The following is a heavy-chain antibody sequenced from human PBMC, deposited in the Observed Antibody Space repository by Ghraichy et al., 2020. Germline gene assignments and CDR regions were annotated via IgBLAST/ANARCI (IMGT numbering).Heavy chain of an antibody. D-gene: IGHD6-6*01. CDR3: ASLYSSSSEYFQH. CDR1: GGSISSSSYY. V-gene: IGHV4-39*01. Sequence: SETLSLTCTVSGGSISSSSYYWGWIRQPPGKGLEWIGSIYYSGSTYYNPSLKSRVTISVDTSKNQFSLKLSSVTAADTAVYYCASLYSSSSEYFQHWGQGTLVTVSS. J-gene: IGHJ1*01. CDR2: IYYSGST.